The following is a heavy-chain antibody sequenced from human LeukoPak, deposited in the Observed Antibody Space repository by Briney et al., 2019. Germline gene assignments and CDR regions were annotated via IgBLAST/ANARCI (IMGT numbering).Heavy chain of an antibody. Sequence: GGSLRLSCAASGFTFSSYWMTWVRQGPGKGLEWVATIDQVGSEKYYVDSAKGRFTISRDNAKNSLYLQVNSLRAEDTAVYYCARDALGYCSGGRCYSPFDFWGQGTLVTVSS. CDR2: IDQVGSEK. D-gene: IGHD2-15*01. CDR1: GFTFSSYW. V-gene: IGHV3-7*05. J-gene: IGHJ4*02. CDR3: ARDALGYCSGGRCYSPFDF.